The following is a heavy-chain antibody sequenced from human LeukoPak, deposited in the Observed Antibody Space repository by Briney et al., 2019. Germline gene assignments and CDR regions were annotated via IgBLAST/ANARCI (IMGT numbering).Heavy chain of an antibody. CDR1: GFTFSSYS. CDR3: AREGVATSPFDY. J-gene: IGHJ4*02. V-gene: IGHV3-21*01. D-gene: IGHD5-24*01. CDR2: ISSSSSYI. Sequence: PGGSLRLSCAASGFTFSSYSMNWVRQAPGKGLEWVSSISSSSSYIYYADSVKGRFTISRDNAKNSLYLRMNSLRAEDTAVYYCAREGVATSPFDYWGQGTLVTVSS.